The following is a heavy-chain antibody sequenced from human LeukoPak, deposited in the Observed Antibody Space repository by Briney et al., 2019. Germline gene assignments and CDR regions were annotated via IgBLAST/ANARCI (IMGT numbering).Heavy chain of an antibody. CDR2: ISGSGGST. D-gene: IGHD6-13*01. Sequence: GGSLRLSCAASGSTFSSYAMSWVRQPPGKGLEWVSAISGSGGSTYYADSVKGRFTISRDNSKNTLYLQMNSLRAEDTAVYYCAILPSSSWYYWGQGTLVTVSS. J-gene: IGHJ4*02. CDR1: GSTFSSYA. V-gene: IGHV3-23*01. CDR3: AILPSSSWYY.